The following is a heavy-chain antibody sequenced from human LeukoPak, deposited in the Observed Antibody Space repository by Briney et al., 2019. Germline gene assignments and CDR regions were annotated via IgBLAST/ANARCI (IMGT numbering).Heavy chain of an antibody. V-gene: IGHV3-21*01. D-gene: IGHD6-13*01. CDR1: GFTFSSYS. CDR3: ARDIGQQLWDYLDY. Sequence: PGGSLRLFCGASGFTFSSYSKNLVRPAPGKGPEWVSSISSSSSYIYYADSVKGRFTISRDNAKNSLYLQMNSLRAEDTAVYYCARDIGQQLWDYLDYWGQGTLVTVSS. J-gene: IGHJ4*02. CDR2: ISSSSSYI.